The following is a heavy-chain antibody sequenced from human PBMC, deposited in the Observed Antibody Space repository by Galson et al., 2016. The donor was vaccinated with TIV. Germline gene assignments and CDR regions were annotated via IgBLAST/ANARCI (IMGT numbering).Heavy chain of an antibody. CDR2: IIPLFGEA. CDR3: AKDRNTAMDTYYYYYGMDV. Sequence: SVKVSCKASGGTFSSFVVTWVRQAPGQGLEWMGGIIPLFGEAHYAQKFQGRVTITADESTSTLYMELSSLRSEDTAVYYCAKDRNTAMDTYYYYYGMDVWGQGTTVIVSS. CDR1: GGTFSSFV. D-gene: IGHD5-18*01. V-gene: IGHV1-69*13. J-gene: IGHJ6*02.